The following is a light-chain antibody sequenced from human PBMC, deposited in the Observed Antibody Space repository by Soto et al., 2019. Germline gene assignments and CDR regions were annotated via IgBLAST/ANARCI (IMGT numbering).Light chain of an antibody. Sequence: DIQITRSPSTRSASVGDSVTITSRASQSISSWLAWYQQKPGKAPKLLIYDASSLESGVPSRFSGSGSGTEFTLTISSLQPDDFATYYCQQYNSYSWTFGQGTKVDIK. J-gene: IGKJ1*01. CDR1: QSISSW. V-gene: IGKV1-5*01. CDR3: QQYNSYSWT. CDR2: DAS.